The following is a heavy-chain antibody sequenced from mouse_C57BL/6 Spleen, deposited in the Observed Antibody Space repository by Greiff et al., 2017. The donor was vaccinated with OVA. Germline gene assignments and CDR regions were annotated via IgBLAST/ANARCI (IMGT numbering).Heavy chain of an antibody. CDR1: GFTFSDYY. J-gene: IGHJ4*01. CDR2: ISNGGGST. V-gene: IGHV5-12*01. D-gene: IGHD2-4*01. Sequence: EVKVVESGGGLVQPGGSLKLSCAASGFTFSDYYMYWVRQTPEKRLEWVAYISNGGGSTYYPDTVKGRFTISRDNAKNTLYLQMSRLKSEDTAMYYCARHDGDYDGAMDYWGQGTSVTVSS. CDR3: ARHDGDYDGAMDY.